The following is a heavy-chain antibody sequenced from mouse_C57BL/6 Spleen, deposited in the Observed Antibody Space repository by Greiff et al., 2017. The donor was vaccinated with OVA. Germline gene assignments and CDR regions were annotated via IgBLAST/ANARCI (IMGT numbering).Heavy chain of an antibody. J-gene: IGHJ1*03. CDR1: GYTFTSYW. CDR2: IDPSDSET. Sequence: QVQLKQPGAELVRPGSSVKLSCKASGYTFTSYWMHWVKQRPIQGLEWIGNIDPSDSETHYNQKFKDKATLTVDKSSSTAYMQLSSLTSEDSAVYYCARKYYYGSSFHWYFDVWGTGTTVTVSS. CDR3: ARKYYYGSSFHWYFDV. V-gene: IGHV1-52*01. D-gene: IGHD1-1*01.